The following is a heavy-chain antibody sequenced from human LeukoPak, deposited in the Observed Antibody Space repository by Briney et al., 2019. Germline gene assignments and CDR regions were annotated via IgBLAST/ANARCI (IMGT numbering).Heavy chain of an antibody. CDR3: ARGGGVWWLRAPFDY. CDR1: AGSFSGYY. Sequence: SETLSLTCAVYAGSFSGYYWSLIRQPPGKGLEWIGESNHSGSTNYNPSLKSRVTISVDTSKNQFSLKLSSVTAADTAVYYCARGGGVWWLRAPFDYWGQGTLVTVSS. D-gene: IGHD5-12*01. J-gene: IGHJ4*02. V-gene: IGHV4-34*01. CDR2: SNHSGST.